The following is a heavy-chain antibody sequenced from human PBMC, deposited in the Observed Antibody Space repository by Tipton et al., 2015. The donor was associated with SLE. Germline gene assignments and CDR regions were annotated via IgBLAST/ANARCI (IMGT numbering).Heavy chain of an antibody. J-gene: IGHJ3*02. D-gene: IGHD4-17*01. V-gene: IGHV3-53*05. Sequence: SLRLSCAASGFTFSDYEVNWVRQAPGKGLEWVSVTYRGGSRYLADAVKGRFTVSRDNSKNTLYLQMDILRADDTAVYYCATTVTTWGAFDIWGQGTMVTVSS. CDR3: ATTVTTWGAFDI. CDR1: GFTFSDYE. CDR2: TYRGGSR.